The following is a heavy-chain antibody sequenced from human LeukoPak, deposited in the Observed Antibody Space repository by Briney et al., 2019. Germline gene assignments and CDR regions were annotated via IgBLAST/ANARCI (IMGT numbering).Heavy chain of an antibody. CDR1: GGTFSSYA. J-gene: IGHJ5*02. CDR3: ATQLDLVRFDP. V-gene: IGHV1-69*05. D-gene: IGHD1-1*01. Sequence: SVKVSCKASGGTFSSYANSWGRQAPGQGLEWMGSSIPIFGTANYAQKFQGRGTITTDESTSTAYMELSSLRSEDTAVYSCATQLDLVRFDPWGQGTLVTVSS. CDR2: SIPIFGTA.